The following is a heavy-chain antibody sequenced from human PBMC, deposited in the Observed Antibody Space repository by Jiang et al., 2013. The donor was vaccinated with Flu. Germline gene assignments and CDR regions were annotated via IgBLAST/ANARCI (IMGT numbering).Heavy chain of an antibody. J-gene: IGHJ4*02. CDR2: DPEDGET. Sequence: DPEDGETIYAQKFQGRVTMTEDTSTDTAYMELSSLRSEDTAVYYCARDLGIAAQTDYWGQGTLVTVSS. V-gene: IGHV1-24*01. D-gene: IGHD6-13*01. CDR3: ARDLGIAAQTDY.